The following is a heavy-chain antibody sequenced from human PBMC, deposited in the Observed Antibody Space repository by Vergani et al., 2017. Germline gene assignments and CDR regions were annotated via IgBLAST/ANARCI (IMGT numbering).Heavy chain of an antibody. CDR3: ARAGIAASGDDY. CDR2: ISSSSSYI. CDR1: GFTFSSYS. Sequence: EVQLVESGGGLVKPGGSLTLSCAASGFTFSSYSMNWVRQAPGKGLEWVSSISSSSSYIYYADSVKGRFTISRDNAKNSLYLQMNSLRAEDTAVYYCARAGIAASGDDYWGQGTLVTVSS. J-gene: IGHJ4*02. V-gene: IGHV3-21*01. D-gene: IGHD6-13*01.